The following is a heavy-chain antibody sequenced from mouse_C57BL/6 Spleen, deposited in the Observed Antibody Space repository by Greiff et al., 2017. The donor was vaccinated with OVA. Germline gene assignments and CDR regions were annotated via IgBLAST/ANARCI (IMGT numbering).Heavy chain of an antibody. CDR2: INPGSGGT. J-gene: IGHJ2*01. CDR3: ARGYYYGVRGY. Sequence: QVQLKESGAELVRPGTSVKVSCKASGYAFTNYLIEWVKQRPGQGLEWIGVINPGSGGTNYNEKFKGKATLTADKSSSTAYMQLSSLTSEDSAVYFCARGYYYGVRGYWGQGTTLTVSS. V-gene: IGHV1-54*01. D-gene: IGHD1-1*01. CDR1: GYAFTNYL.